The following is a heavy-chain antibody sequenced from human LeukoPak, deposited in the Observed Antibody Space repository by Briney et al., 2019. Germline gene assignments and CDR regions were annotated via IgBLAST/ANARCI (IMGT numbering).Heavy chain of an antibody. V-gene: IGHV1-2*02. CDR1: GYTFTGYY. CDR3: ARFYGYNPPGAFDI. J-gene: IGHJ3*02. D-gene: IGHD5-24*01. Sequence: ASVKVSCKASGYTFTGYYIHWVRQAPGQGLEWMGLINPNSGGTNYAQRFQGRVTMTRETSISTAYLEQSRLRSDDTAVYYCARFYGYNPPGAFDIWGQGTMVTVSS. CDR2: INPNSGGT.